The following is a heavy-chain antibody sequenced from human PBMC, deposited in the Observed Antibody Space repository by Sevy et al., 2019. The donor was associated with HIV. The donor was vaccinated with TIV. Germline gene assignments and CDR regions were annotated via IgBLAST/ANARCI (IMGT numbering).Heavy chain of an antibody. CDR1: GFTFSSTW. CDR2: IREDGGLR. J-gene: IGHJ3*02. Sequence: QLGGPLRLSCAASGFTFSSTWMAWVRQAPGKGLEWLANIREDGGLRNFADSVKGRFTISRDNAKNSLYLQMDSLSPEDTAVYYCARDPGYSSLDIWGQGTMVTVSS. V-gene: IGHV3-7*01. CDR3: ARDPGYSSLDI. D-gene: IGHD6-13*01.